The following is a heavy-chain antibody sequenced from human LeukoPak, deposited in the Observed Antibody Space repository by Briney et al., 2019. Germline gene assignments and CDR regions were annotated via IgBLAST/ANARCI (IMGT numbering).Heavy chain of an antibody. V-gene: IGHV4-59*10. D-gene: IGHD5-18*01. CDR2: IYTSGST. Sequence: PSETLSLTCAVYGGSFSGYYWSWIRQPAGKGLEWIGRIYTSGSTNYNPSLKSRVTISVDTSKNQFSLKLSSVTAADTAVYYCATSEAYSYGPDYWGQGTLVTVSS. CDR3: ATSEAYSYGPDY. CDR1: GGSFSGYY. J-gene: IGHJ4*02.